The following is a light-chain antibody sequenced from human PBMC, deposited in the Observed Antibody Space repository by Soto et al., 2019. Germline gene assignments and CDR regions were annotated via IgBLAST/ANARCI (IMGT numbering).Light chain of an antibody. V-gene: IGKV1-5*01. Sequence: DIQMTQSPSTLSASVGDRVTITCRASQIIGSSLAWYQQKPGKAPKLLIYDASTLQSGVPSRFSGSESGTEFTLTISSLQPDDSATYYCQQYYSYPYTFGQGTKLESK. CDR3: QQYYSYPYT. CDR1: QIIGSS. J-gene: IGKJ2*01. CDR2: DAS.